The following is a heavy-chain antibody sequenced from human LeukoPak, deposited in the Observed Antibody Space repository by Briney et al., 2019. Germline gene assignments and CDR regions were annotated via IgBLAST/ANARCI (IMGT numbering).Heavy chain of an antibody. CDR2: MYGAGST. CDR1: GFTVSSNY. V-gene: IGHV3-66*01. Sequence: PGGSLRLSCAASGFTVSSNYMTWVRQAPGKGLEWVSLMYGAGSTHYADSVRGRFTISRDNSKNTVYVQMNSLRAEDTAVYYCGASNLLPGYFSLNYWGQGTLVTVSS. J-gene: IGHJ4*02. D-gene: IGHD3-9*01. CDR3: GASNLLPGYFSLNY.